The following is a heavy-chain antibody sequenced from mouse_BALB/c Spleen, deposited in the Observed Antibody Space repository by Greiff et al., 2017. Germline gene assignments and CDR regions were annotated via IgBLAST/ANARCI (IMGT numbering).Heavy chain of an antibody. J-gene: IGHJ4*01. CDR3: AKHIYYGGFFYAMDY. V-gene: IGHV2-6-5*01. CDR1: GFTLTDYG. D-gene: IGHD2-1*01. CDR2: IWGGGST. Sequence: VMLVESGPGLVAPSQSLSITCTVSGFTLTDYGVSWIRQPPGKGLEWLGVIWGGGSTYYNSALKSRLSISKDNSKSQVFLKMNSLQTDDTAMYYCAKHIYYGGFFYAMDYWGQGTSVTVSS.